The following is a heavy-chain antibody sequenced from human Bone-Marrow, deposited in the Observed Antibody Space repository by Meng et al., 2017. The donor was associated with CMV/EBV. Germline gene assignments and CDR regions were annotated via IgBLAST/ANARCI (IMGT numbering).Heavy chain of an antibody. CDR2: INSDGSST. V-gene: IGHV3-74*01. D-gene: IGHD3-10*01. J-gene: IGHJ6*02. Sequence: GGSLRLSCAASGFTFSSYWMHWVRQAPGKGLVWVSRINSDGSSTSYADSVKGRFTISRDNAKNTLYLQMNSLRVEDTAVYYCARVMGLADSGSFLYYGMDAWGQGTTVTVSS. CDR3: ARVMGLADSGSFLYYGMDA. CDR1: GFTFSSYW.